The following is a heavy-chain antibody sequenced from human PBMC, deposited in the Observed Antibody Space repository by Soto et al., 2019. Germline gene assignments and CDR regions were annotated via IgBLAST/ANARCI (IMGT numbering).Heavy chain of an antibody. V-gene: IGHV4-31*03. CDR1: GGSINSGGYY. CDR2: IYYSGTT. Sequence: PSETLSLTCTVPGGSINSGGYYWTWIRHHPGKGLEWLGNIYYSGTTHYNPSLEGRIFISLDTSRNQFSLKVTSVTAADSAVYYCARFLVYIWQTSFDLWGLEILVTISS. CDR3: ARFLVYIWQTSFDL. J-gene: IGHJ5*02. D-gene: IGHD3-9*01.